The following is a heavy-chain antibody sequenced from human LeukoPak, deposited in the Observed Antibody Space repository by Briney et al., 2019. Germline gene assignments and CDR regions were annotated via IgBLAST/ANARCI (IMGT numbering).Heavy chain of an antibody. CDR3: AKAGQWIQLWSYFDY. Sequence: GGSLRLSCAASGFTFCSYNMNWVRQAPGKGLEWVAVISNDGSNKYYADSVKGRFTISRDNSKNTLYLQMNSLRAEDTAVYYCAKAGQWIQLWSYFDYWGQGTLVTVSS. J-gene: IGHJ4*02. D-gene: IGHD5-18*01. CDR2: ISNDGSNK. V-gene: IGHV3-30*18. CDR1: GFTFCSYN.